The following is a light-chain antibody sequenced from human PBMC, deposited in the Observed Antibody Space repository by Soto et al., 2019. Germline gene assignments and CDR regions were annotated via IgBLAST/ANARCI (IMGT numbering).Light chain of an antibody. J-gene: IGKJ4*01. CDR2: GAS. V-gene: IGKV3-20*01. CDR3: QQYGSSLFT. CDR1: QSVSSSY. Sequence: EIVLTQSPGTLSLSPGERATLSCRASQSVSSSYLAWYQQKPGQAPRLLIYGASSRATGIPDRFSGSGSGTAFTLTISRLEPEDFAVYSCQQYGSSLFTFGGGTKVEIK.